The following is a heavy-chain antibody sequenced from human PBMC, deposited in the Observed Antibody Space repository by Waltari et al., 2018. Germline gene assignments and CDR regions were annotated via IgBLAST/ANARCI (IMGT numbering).Heavy chain of an antibody. J-gene: IGHJ4*02. D-gene: IGHD3-22*01. CDR1: DDSFSKYY. CDR3: AREDSSFEPIFDY. V-gene: IGHV4-34*02. Sequence: QVQLQQWGAGLLQPSETLSVTCEVFDDSFSKYYWVWIRQSPGKGLEWIGEINRSGSTNDNPSRKGRVTISLDMSKKQVSLRVASVTAADTAVYYCAREDSSFEPIFDYWGRGTLVTVSS. CDR2: INRSGST.